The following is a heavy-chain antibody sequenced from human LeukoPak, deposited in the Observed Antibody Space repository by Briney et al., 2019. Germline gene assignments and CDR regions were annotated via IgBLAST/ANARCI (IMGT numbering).Heavy chain of an antibody. D-gene: IGHD3-22*01. Sequence: SGGSLRLSCAASGFTFSGSWMSWVRQAPGKGPEWVANVKDDGSKDYYVDSVKGRFTISGDKSANTVYLQMNSLRVDDTAMYYCAHSYDFDSSGYHRPTAIWGQGTQVTVSS. CDR1: GFTFSGSW. CDR2: VKDDGSKD. CDR3: AHSYDFDSSGYHRPTAI. J-gene: IGHJ4*02. V-gene: IGHV3-7*03.